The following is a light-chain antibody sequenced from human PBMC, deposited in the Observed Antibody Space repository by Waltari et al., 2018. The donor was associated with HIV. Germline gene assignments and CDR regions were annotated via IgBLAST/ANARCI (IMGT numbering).Light chain of an antibody. Sequence: SYELTQTPSVSVSLGQTATVACGGDNLASKGVHWYQQKPGRPPVLVIYDNNKRPSGIPGRFSGFNSGITATLTISGAQGDDEADYYCQVWDSDTGVFGSGTKVTVL. V-gene: IGLV3-9*01. J-gene: IGLJ1*01. CDR1: NLASKG. CDR3: QVWDSDTGV. CDR2: DNN.